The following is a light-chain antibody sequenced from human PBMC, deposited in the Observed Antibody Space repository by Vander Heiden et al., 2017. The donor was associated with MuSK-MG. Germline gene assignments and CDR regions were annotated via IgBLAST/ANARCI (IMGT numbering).Light chain of an antibody. CDR3: QQTDSSPLFT. V-gene: IGKV1-39*01. Sequence: DIQMTQSPSSLSASVGDRVTITCRASQSISSYLNWYQQKPGKAPKLLIYGASSLQSGVPSRFRGSGYGTDFTLTISRRQPEDFAPYFCQQTDSSPLFTFGHGTKVDIK. CDR2: GAS. J-gene: IGKJ3*01. CDR1: QSISSY.